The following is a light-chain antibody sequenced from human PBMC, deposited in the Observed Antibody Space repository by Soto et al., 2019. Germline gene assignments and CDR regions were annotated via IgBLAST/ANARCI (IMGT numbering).Light chain of an antibody. CDR2: DVT. J-gene: IGLJ3*02. V-gene: IGLV2-8*01. CDR1: SSDVGSYNY. Sequence: QSALTQPPSASASPGQSVTISCTGTSSDVGSYNYVSWYQQHPGKAPKLMIYDVTKRPSGVPDRLSGSKSGSTASLTVSGLQAEDEADYYCSSYADRNNLVFGGGTKLTVL. CDR3: SSYADRNNLV.